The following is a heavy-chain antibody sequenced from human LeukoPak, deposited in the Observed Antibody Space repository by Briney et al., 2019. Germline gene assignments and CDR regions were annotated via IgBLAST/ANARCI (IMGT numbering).Heavy chain of an antibody. Sequence: GGSLRLSCAASGFILSDYNMNWVRQDPGKGLEWVSFIAINGTYITYADSVKGRFTISRDKAKNSLYLQMNSLRAEDTAVYYCTRDLSATARAYDYWGEGTLVSVSS. CDR1: GFILSDYN. J-gene: IGHJ4*02. D-gene: IGHD1-26*01. V-gene: IGHV3-21*01. CDR2: IAINGTYI. CDR3: TRDLSATARAYDY.